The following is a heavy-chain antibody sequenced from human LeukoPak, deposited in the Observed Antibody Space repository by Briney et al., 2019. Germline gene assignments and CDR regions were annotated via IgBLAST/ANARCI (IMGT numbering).Heavy chain of an antibody. J-gene: IGHJ4*02. CDR3: TTSPFPGIDY. D-gene: IGHD3-10*01. CDR1: GFTFSGCA. V-gene: IGHV3-73*01. CDR2: INSIGNSYAT. Sequence: GGSLKLSCAASGFTFSGCAMHWVRQASGKGLEWVGRINSIGNSYATEYAASVKGRFTISRDDSKSKAYLQMNSLKTDDTAVYYCTTSPFPGIDYWGQGTLVTVSS.